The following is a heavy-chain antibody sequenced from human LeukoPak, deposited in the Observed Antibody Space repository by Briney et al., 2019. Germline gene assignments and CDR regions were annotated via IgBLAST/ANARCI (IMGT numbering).Heavy chain of an antibody. CDR2: IYYSGST. Sequence: SETLSLTCTVSGGSISSSSYYWGWIRQPPGKGLEWIGSIYYSGSTYYNPSLKSRVTISVDTSKNQFSLKLSSVTAADTAVYYCARGSYYGSGSYLSYWGQGTLVTVSS. D-gene: IGHD3-10*01. CDR3: ARGSYYGSGSYLSY. V-gene: IGHV4-39*07. CDR1: GGSISSSSYY. J-gene: IGHJ4*02.